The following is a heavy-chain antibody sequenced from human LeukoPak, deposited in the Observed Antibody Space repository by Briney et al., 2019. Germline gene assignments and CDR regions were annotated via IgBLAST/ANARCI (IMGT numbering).Heavy chain of an antibody. D-gene: IGHD5-24*01. CDR2: IYPGVSDT. Sequence: GESLKISRKGPGYSFTSYWIGLVRQMPGEGPEGMGIIYPGVSDTRYRPSFQGQVTIAADKSISTAYLQWSSLKASDTAMYYCARPHGDGLYDYWGQGTLVTVSS. CDR1: GYSFTSYW. V-gene: IGHV5-51*01. J-gene: IGHJ4*02. CDR3: ARPHGDGLYDY.